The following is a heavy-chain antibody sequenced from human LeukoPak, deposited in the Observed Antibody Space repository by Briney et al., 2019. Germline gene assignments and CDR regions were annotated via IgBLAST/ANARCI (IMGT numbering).Heavy chain of an antibody. J-gene: IGHJ4*02. D-gene: IGHD2-15*01. CDR3: AKDRLGRGYYFDY. CDR1: GFTFSSYA. Sequence: GGSLRLSCAAPGFTFSSYAMSWVRQAPGKGLEWVSAISGSGGSTYYADSVKGRFTISRDNSKNTLYLQMNSLRAEDTAVYYCAKDRLGRGYYFDYWGQGTLVTVSS. V-gene: IGHV3-23*01. CDR2: ISGSGGST.